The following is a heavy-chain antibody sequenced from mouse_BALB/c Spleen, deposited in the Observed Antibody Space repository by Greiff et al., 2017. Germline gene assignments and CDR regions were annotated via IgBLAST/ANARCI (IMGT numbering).Heavy chain of an antibody. CDR3: ARVASMITPWFAY. CDR1: GFSLTSYG. J-gene: IGHJ3*01. V-gene: IGHV2-9*02. CDR2: IWAGGST. D-gene: IGHD2-4*01. Sequence: VQGVESGPGLVAPSQSLSITCTVSGFSLTSYGVHWVRQPPGKGLEWLGVIWAGGSTNYNSALMSRLSISKDNSKSQVFLKMNSLQTDDTAMYYCARVASMITPWFAYWGQGTLVTVSA.